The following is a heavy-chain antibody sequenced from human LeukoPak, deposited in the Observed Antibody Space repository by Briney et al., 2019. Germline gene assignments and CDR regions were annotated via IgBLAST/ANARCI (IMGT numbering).Heavy chain of an antibody. CDR1: GGSLSGYY. V-gene: IGHV4-34*01. Sequence: IPSETLSLTCAVYGGSLSGYYWSWIRQPPGKGLEWIGEINHNGSTNYNPSLKSRVTISVDTSKNQFSPKLSSVTAADTAVYSCARGLRGTTVTTAFDYWGQGTLVTVSS. J-gene: IGHJ4*02. D-gene: IGHD4-17*01. CDR2: INHNGST. CDR3: ARGLRGTTVTTAFDY.